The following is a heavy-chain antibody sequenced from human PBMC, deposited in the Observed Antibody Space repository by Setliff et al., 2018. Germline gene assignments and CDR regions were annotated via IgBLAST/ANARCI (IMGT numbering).Heavy chain of an antibody. D-gene: IGHD3-22*01. CDR1: GGTFSGYA. Sequence: SVKVSCKASGGTFSGYAISWVRQAPGQGLEWMGGIIPILGIANYAQKFQGRVTITADKSTSTAYMELSSLRSEDTAVYYCARDVFPYHYEGAFDIWGQGTMVTVSS. CDR3: ARDVFPYHYEGAFDI. V-gene: IGHV1-69*10. CDR2: IIPILGIA. J-gene: IGHJ3*02.